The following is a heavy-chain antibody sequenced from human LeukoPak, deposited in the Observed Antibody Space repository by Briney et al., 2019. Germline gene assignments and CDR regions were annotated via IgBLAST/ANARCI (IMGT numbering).Heavy chain of an antibody. CDR2: ISAGGVTT. CDR3: ARAPSYYYDSSGYYQSVDSGTIFDY. D-gene: IGHD3-22*01. J-gene: IGHJ4*02. CDR1: GFTFNSYA. V-gene: IGHV3-23*01. Sequence: PGGSLRLSCAASGFTFNSYAMSWVRQFPGKGLEWVSGISAGGVTTYYADSVKGRFTISRDNFKNTLDLQMNSLRAEDTAVYYCARAPSYYYDSSGYYQSVDSGTIFDYWGQGTLVTVSS.